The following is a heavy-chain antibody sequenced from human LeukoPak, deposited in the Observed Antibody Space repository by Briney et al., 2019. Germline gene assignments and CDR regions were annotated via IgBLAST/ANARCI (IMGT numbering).Heavy chain of an antibody. J-gene: IGHJ4*02. CDR2: VKPDGSEK. V-gene: IGHV3-7*02. CDR3: VRTTYGDY. Sequence: GGSLRLSCADSVVTLSTYWMTWLHQAPRKGLEWVAAVKPDGSEKYYLDSVRGRFTISRDNAKNSLSLQLSSLRAEDTAVYYCVRTTYGDYWGQGALVTVSS. D-gene: IGHD1-1*01. CDR1: VVTLSTYW.